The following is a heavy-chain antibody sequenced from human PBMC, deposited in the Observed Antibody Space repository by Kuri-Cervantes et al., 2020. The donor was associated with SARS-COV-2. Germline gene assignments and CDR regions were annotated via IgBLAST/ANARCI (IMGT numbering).Heavy chain of an antibody. CDR3: ARAQRVVPVDIGLGDAFDI. D-gene: IGHD2-2*01. Sequence: LRLSCTVSGGPISSGDYYWSWIRQPPGKGLEWIGYIYHSGSTYYNPSLKSRVTISVDRSKNQFSLKLSSVTAADTAVYYCARAQRVVPVDIGLGDAFDIWGQGTMVTVSS. V-gene: IGHV4-30-2*01. CDR1: GGPISSGDYY. CDR2: IYHSGST. J-gene: IGHJ3*02.